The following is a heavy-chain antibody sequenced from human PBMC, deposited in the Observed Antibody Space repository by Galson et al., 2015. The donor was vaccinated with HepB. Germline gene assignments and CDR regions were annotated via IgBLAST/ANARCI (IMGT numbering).Heavy chain of an antibody. V-gene: IGHV1-46*03. CDR3: SRFDYYFGLDV. Sequence: CKASGYKFTNYTIHWIRQAPGQGLEWMARINPRGGDTTFSQTLRDRVTVTIETSTSTVYMEMNSLTSEDAAVYYCSRFDYYFGLDVWGKGTTVIVSS. J-gene: IGHJ6*04. CDR2: INPRGGDT. CDR1: GYKFTNYT.